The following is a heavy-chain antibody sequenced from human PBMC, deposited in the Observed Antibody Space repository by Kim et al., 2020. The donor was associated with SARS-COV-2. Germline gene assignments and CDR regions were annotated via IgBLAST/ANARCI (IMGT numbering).Heavy chain of an antibody. CDR3: ARDSTGDAAFDI. V-gene: IGHV1-8*01. D-gene: IGHD2-8*02. J-gene: IGHJ3*02. Sequence: GYAQKIQGRVTRTRNTSIRTAYMELSSLRSEDTAVYYCARDSTGDAAFDIWGQGTMVTVSS.